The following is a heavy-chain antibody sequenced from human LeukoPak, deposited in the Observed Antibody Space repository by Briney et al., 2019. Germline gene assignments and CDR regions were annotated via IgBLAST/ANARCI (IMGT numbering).Heavy chain of an antibody. Sequence: SETLSLTCAVSGYSISSGYYWGWIRQPPGKGLECMAYISYSGGTKYNPSLRSRVTISLDTSKNQFSLELSSVTAADTAIYYCARDRAYANSGGYAFDTWGQGTMVTVSS. CDR2: ISYSGGT. CDR1: GYSISSGYY. V-gene: IGHV4-61*01. D-gene: IGHD2-2*01. J-gene: IGHJ3*02. CDR3: ARDRAYANSGGYAFDT.